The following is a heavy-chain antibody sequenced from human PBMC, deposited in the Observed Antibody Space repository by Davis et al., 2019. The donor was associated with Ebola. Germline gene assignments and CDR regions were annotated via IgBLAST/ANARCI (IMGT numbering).Heavy chain of an antibody. D-gene: IGHD6-19*01. CDR2: MYRGGST. V-gene: IGHV3-53*01. Sequence: PGGSLRLSCAASGFTVSSHYMSWVRQAPGKGLDWVSVMYRGGSTDYAESVKGRFTISRDNSKNTLYLQMNSLRAEDTAVFYCAKRATVKVAGANYYNAMDVWGKGTTVTVSS. CDR3: AKRATVKVAGANYYNAMDV. CDR1: GFTVSSHY. J-gene: IGHJ6*04.